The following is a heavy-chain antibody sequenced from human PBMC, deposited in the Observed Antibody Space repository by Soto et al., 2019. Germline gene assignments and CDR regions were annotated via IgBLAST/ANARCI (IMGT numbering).Heavy chain of an antibody. J-gene: IGHJ4*02. CDR1: GVSISSYY. V-gene: IGHV4-59*08. D-gene: IGHD6-6*01. Sequence: SETLSLTCTVSGVSISSYYWSWIRQPPGKGLEWIGYIYYSGSTNYNPSLKSRVTISGDTSKNQFSLKLSSVTAADTAVYYCARRIAARSPDFDYWGQGTLVTVSS. CDR3: ARRIAARSPDFDY. CDR2: IYYSGST.